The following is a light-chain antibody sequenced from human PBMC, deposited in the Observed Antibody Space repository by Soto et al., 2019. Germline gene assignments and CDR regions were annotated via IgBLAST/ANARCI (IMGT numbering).Light chain of an antibody. CDR1: QSLSHY. CDR3: QQRTYSIT. V-gene: IGKV3-11*01. J-gene: IGKJ5*01. Sequence: EIVLTQSPATLSLSPGESATLSCRASQSLSHYLAWYQQKPGQPPRLLIYDASHRATGIPVRFSGSGSGTDFTLTISSLEPEDFAVYYCQQRTYSITVGQGTRLESK. CDR2: DAS.